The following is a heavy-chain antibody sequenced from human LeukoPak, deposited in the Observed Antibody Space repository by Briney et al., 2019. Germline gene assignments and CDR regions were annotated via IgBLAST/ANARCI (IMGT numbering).Heavy chain of an antibody. CDR1: GGSISSYY. CDR2: IYYSGST. CDR3: ARDRGDDYGDYVGAFDI. J-gene: IGHJ3*02. V-gene: IGHV4-59*06. D-gene: IGHD4-17*01. Sequence: SETLSLTCTVSGGSISSYYWSWIRQHPGKGLEWIGYIYYSGSTYYNPSLKSRVTISVDTSKNQFSLKLSSVTAADTAVYYCARDRGDDYGDYVGAFDIWGQGTMVTVSS.